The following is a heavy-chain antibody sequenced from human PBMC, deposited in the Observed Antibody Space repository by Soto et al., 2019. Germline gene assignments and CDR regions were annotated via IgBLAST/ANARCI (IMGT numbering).Heavy chain of an antibody. J-gene: IGHJ6*02. D-gene: IGHD2-21*02. Sequence: GGSLRLSCAASGFIFSTYSMNWVRQAPGKGLEWVSSISSSSSYIYYADSVKGRFTISRDNAKNSLYLQMNSLRAEDTAVYYCARDYPTEDYYYGMDVWGQGTTVTVSS. CDR1: GFIFSTYS. V-gene: IGHV3-21*01. CDR3: ARDYPTEDYYYGMDV. CDR2: ISSSSSYI.